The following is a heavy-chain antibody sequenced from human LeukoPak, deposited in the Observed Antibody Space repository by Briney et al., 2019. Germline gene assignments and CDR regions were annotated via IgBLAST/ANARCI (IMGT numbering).Heavy chain of an antibody. CDR2: MSFDGTHI. CDR1: GFTFSIYA. V-gene: IGHV3-30-3*01. CDR3: ARCSGYGMDV. Sequence: PGGSLRLSCAASGFTFSIYAMHWVRQAPGKGLEWVAVMSFDGTHIYYADSVKGRFTISRDNSKNTLYLQMNSLRAEDTAVYYCARCSGYGMDVWGQGTTVTVSS. J-gene: IGHJ6*02. D-gene: IGHD3-10*02.